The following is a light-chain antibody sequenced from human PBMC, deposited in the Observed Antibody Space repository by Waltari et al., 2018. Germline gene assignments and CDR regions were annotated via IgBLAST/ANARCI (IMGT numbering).Light chain of an antibody. Sequence: QSVLTQPPSVSGAPGQRVTISCTGSSSNIGAGYDVHWYQQLPRPAPKLLIYGSTSRPAGLPDRFSASQSGPSASLAITGLQAVDETDYYCQSYASSPSGVVFGGGTRLTVL. CDR1: SSNIGAGYD. J-gene: IGLJ2*01. CDR3: QSYASSPSGVV. CDR2: GST. V-gene: IGLV1-40*01.